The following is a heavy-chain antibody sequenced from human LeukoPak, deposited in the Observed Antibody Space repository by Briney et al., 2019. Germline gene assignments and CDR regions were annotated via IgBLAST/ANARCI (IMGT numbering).Heavy chain of an antibody. J-gene: IGHJ4*02. Sequence: GTSVKVSCKASGYTFTGYYMHWVRQAPGQLLEWMGWINPNSGGTNNEQKFQGRVTMTRDTSISTAYMELSRLRFDDTAVYYCARGDVDTAMVTPDYWGQGTLVTVSS. CDR3: ARGDVDTAMVTPDY. CDR2: INPNSGGT. CDR1: GYTFTGYY. D-gene: IGHD5-18*01. V-gene: IGHV1-2*02.